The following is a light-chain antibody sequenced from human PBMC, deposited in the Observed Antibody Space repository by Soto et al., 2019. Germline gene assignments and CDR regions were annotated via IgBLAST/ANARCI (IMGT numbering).Light chain of an antibody. Sequence: DVQLTQSPSFLSASVGDRVTITCRASQAIRSYLAWYQQKPGKAPKFLVYAASTLQSGVPSRFSGRGSGTEFTLTISSLQPEDFATYYCQQLNSYPLTFGGGTKVEIK. J-gene: IGKJ4*01. CDR1: QAIRSY. CDR3: QQLNSYPLT. V-gene: IGKV1-9*01. CDR2: AAS.